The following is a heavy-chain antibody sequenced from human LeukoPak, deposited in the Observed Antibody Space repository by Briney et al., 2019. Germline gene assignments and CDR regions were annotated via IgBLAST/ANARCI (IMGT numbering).Heavy chain of an antibody. D-gene: IGHD3-3*01. J-gene: IGHJ6*03. CDR2: MNPNSGNT. CDR3: ARGLRFLEWFLYMDV. V-gene: IGHV1-8*01. Sequence: ASVKVSCKASGYTFTSYDINWVRQATGQGLEWMGWMNPNSGNTGYAQKFQGRVTMTRNTSIGTAYMELRSLRSEDTAVYYCARGLRFLEWFLYMDVWGKGTTVTVSS. CDR1: GYTFTSYD.